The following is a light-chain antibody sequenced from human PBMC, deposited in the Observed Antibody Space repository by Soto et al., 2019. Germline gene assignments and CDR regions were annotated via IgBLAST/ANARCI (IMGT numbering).Light chain of an antibody. CDR1: QSVTSSY. J-gene: IGKJ3*01. CDR2: GAS. V-gene: IGKV3-20*01. CDR3: QQDGSSPLT. Sequence: EIVLTQSPGTLSLSPGERATLTCRASQSVTSSYLAWYQQKPGQAPRLLMYGASSRATGIPDRFSGSGSGTDFTLNISRLEPEDFAVYYCQQDGSSPLTFGPGTKVDIK.